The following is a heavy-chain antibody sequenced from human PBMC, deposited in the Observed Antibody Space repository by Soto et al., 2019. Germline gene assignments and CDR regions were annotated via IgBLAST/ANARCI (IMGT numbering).Heavy chain of an antibody. CDR3: ARWGTSGGLAV. J-gene: IGHJ4*02. D-gene: IGHD3-16*01. CDR1: GFTFRSFV. Sequence: QVQLVESGGGVVQPGTSLRLSCVGSGFTFRSFVIHWVRQAPGKGLEWVALTSYDGSNKYYDDSVKGRFTISRDNSRNTVAVQVDSRRLEDTALYYWARWGTSGGLAVWGQGTLVSVSS. CDR2: TSYDGSNK. V-gene: IGHV3-30*19.